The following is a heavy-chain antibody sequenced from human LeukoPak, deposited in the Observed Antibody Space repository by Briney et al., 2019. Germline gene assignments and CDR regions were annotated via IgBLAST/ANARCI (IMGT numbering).Heavy chain of an antibody. CDR2: ISYDGSNK. CDR3: ARRWVNYYDSSGKNYFDY. CDR1: GFTFSSYA. Sequence: GRSLRLSCAASGFTFSSYAMHWVRQAPGKGLEWVAVISYDGSNKYYADSVKGRFTISRDNSKNTLYLQMNSLRAEDTAVYYCARRWVNYYDSSGKNYFDYWGQGTLVTVSS. D-gene: IGHD3-22*01. V-gene: IGHV3-30*04. J-gene: IGHJ4*02.